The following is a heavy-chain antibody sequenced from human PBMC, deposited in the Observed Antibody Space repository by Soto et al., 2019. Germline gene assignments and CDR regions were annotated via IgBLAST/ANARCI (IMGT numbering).Heavy chain of an antibody. J-gene: IGHJ6*02. CDR3: AKDRLRTDVDTAMVPYYYYYGMDV. V-gene: IGHV3-23*01. CDR1: GFTFSGYA. Sequence: VGSLRLSCGASGFTFSGYAMSWVRQAPGKGLEWVSAISGSGGSTYYADSVKGRFTISRDNSKNTLYLQMNSLRAEDTAVYYCAKDRLRTDVDTAMVPYYYYYGMDVWGQGTTVTVSS. D-gene: IGHD5-18*01. CDR2: ISGSGGST.